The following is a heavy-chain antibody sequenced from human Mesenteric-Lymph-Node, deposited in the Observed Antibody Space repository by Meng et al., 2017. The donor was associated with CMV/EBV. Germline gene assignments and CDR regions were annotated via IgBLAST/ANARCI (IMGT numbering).Heavy chain of an antibody. CDR3: TTDLYTLMVTVGY. CDR1: GFTFSDAW. D-gene: IGHD5-18*01. CDR2: IKSKADGGTT. J-gene: IGHJ4*02. Sequence: GESLKISCAASGFTFSDAWMSWVRQAPGKGLEWVGRIKSKADGGTTDYAAPVKDRFTISRDDSKNTLSLEMNSLKTEDTAVYYCTTDLYTLMVTVGYWGQGTLVTVSS. V-gene: IGHV3-15*01.